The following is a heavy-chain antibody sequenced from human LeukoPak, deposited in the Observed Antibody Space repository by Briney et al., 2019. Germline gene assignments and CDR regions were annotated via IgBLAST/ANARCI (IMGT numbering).Heavy chain of an antibody. CDR2: ISNSGTTI. Sequence: GGSLRLSCAASGFTFSNYGMNWVRQAPGKGLEWASYISNSGTTIYYTDSVKGRFTISRDNAQNSLYLQMNSLRAEDTAVYYCARAVAGTPIDYWGQGTLVTVSS. D-gene: IGHD6-19*01. CDR1: GFTFSNYG. V-gene: IGHV3-48*03. J-gene: IGHJ4*02. CDR3: ARAVAGTPIDY.